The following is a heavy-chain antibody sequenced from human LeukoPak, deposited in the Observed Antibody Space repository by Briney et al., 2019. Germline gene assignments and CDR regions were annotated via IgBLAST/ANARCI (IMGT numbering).Heavy chain of an antibody. CDR1: GFTFSSCG. D-gene: IGHD1-14*01. Sequence: GGSLRLSCAASGFTFSSCGINWVRQAPGKGLEWVSSIGPTGTDRYYADSVRGRFTISRDNAKNSMYLQMDSLRDEDTAVYYCATETIGRHYDYWGQGTLLTVSS. V-gene: IGHV3-21*01. CDR2: IGPTGTDR. J-gene: IGHJ4*02. CDR3: ATETIGRHYDY.